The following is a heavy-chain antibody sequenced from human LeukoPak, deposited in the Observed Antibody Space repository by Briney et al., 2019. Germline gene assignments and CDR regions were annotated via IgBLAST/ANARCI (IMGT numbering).Heavy chain of an antibody. V-gene: IGHV3-23*01. CDR3: AKVDSSGYYYPFDY. D-gene: IGHD3-22*01. CDR2: ISGSGGST. CDR1: GFTFSSYA. J-gene: IGHJ4*02. Sequence: GGSLRLSCAASGFTFSSYAMSWVRHAPGKGLEWVSAISGSGGSTYYADSVKGRFTISRDNSKNTLYLQMNSLRAEDTAVYYCAKVDSSGYYYPFDYWGQGTLVNVSS.